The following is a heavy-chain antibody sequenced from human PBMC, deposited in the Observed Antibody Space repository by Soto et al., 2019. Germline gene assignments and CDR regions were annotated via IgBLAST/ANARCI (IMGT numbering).Heavy chain of an antibody. CDR2: INAGNGNA. CDR3: ARAVAVPADFDY. Sequence: QVQLVQSGAEEKKPGASVKVSCKASGYTFIGYAMHWVRQAPGQRLEWMGWINAGNGNAKYSQKFQGRVTITRDTSASTAYMALSSLRSEDTAVYYCARAVAVPADFDYWGQGTLVTVSS. V-gene: IGHV1-3*05. J-gene: IGHJ4*02. D-gene: IGHD6-19*01. CDR1: GYTFIGYA.